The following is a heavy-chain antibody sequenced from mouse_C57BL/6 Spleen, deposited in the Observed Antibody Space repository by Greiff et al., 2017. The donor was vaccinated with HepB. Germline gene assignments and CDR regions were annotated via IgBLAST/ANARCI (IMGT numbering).Heavy chain of an antibody. V-gene: IGHV1-81*01. D-gene: IGHD2-5*01. CDR2: IYPRSGNT. CDR3: ARGSNYVLYYAMDY. Sequence: QVQLQQSGAELARPGASVKLSCKASGYTFTSYGISWVKQRTGQGLEWIGEIYPRSGNTYYNEKFKGKATLTADKSSSTAYMELRSLTSEDSAVYFCARGSNYVLYYAMDYWGQGTSVTVSS. CDR1: GYTFTSYG. J-gene: IGHJ4*01.